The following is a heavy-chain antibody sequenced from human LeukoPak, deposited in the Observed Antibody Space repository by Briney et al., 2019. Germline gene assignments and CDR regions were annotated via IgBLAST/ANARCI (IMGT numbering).Heavy chain of an antibody. Sequence: GGSLRLSCAGCGSTFDDYTMHWVRQAPGKGLEWVSLISWDGGSTYYADSVKGRFTISRDNSQNSLYLQMNSLRTKDTALYYCAKEGSTTSSDFFDYWGQGTLVSVSS. CDR1: GSTFDDYT. CDR3: AKEGSTTSSDFFDY. CDR2: ISWDGGST. V-gene: IGHV3-43*01. J-gene: IGHJ4*02. D-gene: IGHD1-14*01.